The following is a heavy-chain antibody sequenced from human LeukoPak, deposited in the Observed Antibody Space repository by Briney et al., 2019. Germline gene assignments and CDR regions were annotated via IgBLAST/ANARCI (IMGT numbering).Heavy chain of an antibody. Sequence: WASVKVSCKASGYTFTGYYMHWVRQAPGEGLEWMGWINPNSGGTDYAQKFQGRVTMTRDTSISTAYMELRRLRSDDTAVYYCVRSKGPFLTPTDSWAQGPLVTVSS. D-gene: IGHD2/OR15-2a*01. CDR2: INPNSGGT. CDR1: GYTFTGYY. CDR3: VRSKGPFLTPTDS. V-gene: IGHV1-2*02. J-gene: IGHJ4*02.